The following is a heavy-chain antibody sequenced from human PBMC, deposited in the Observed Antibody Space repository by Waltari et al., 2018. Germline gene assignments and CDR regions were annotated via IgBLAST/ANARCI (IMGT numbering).Heavy chain of an antibody. CDR1: GGSISSSSYY. CDR3: ARHILAGGNAFDI. D-gene: IGHD2-15*01. CDR2: IYYSGST. J-gene: IGHJ3*02. V-gene: IGHV4-39*01. Sequence: QLQLQESGPGLVKPSETLSLTCTVSGGSISSSSYYWGWARQPPGTGLEWIGIIYYSGSTYYNPSLKSRVTISVDTSKNQFSLKLSSVTAADTAVYYCARHILAGGNAFDIWGQGTMVTVSS.